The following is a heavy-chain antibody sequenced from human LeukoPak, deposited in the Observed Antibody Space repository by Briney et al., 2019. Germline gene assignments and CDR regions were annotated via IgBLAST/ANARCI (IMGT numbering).Heavy chain of an antibody. D-gene: IGHD4-17*01. Sequence: RPGGSLRLSCAASGFTFSSYAMSWVRQAPGKGLEWASAISGSGGSTYYADSVKGRFTISRDNSKNTLYLQMNSLRAEDTAVYYCAKDWDYGDYTGAYFFDYWGQGTLVTVSS. CDR1: GFTFSSYA. CDR2: ISGSGGST. CDR3: AKDWDYGDYTGAYFFDY. V-gene: IGHV3-23*01. J-gene: IGHJ4*02.